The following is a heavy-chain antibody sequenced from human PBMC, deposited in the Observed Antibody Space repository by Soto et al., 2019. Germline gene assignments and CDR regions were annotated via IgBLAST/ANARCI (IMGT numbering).Heavy chain of an antibody. Sequence: QVQLVQSGAEVKKPGASVKVSCKASGYTFTSYGISWVRQAPGQGLEWMGWISDYNGNTNYAQKLQGRVTMTTDTSTSTAYMELRSLRSDDTAVYYCARDIISSSSLQHKEFDYWGQGTLVTVSS. CDR2: ISDYNGNT. J-gene: IGHJ4*02. CDR3: ARDIISSSSLQHKEFDY. D-gene: IGHD6-6*01. V-gene: IGHV1-18*01. CDR1: GYTFTSYG.